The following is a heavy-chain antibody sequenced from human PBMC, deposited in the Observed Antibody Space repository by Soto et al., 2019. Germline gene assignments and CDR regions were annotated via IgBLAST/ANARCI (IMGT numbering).Heavy chain of an antibody. Sequence: GGSLRLSCAASGFTFSSYAMSWVRQAPGKGLEWVSAISGSGGSTYYADSVKGRFTISRDNSKNTLYLQMNSLRAEDTAVYYCAKGMDYDILTGFTYYYGMDVWGQGTMVTVSS. D-gene: IGHD3-9*01. CDR2: ISGSGGST. V-gene: IGHV3-23*01. CDR3: AKGMDYDILTGFTYYYGMDV. CDR1: GFTFSSYA. J-gene: IGHJ6*02.